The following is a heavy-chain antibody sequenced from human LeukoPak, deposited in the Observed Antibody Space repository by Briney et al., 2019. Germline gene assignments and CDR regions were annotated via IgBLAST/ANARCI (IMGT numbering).Heavy chain of an antibody. CDR2: IIPILGIA. J-gene: IGHJ4*02. CDR1: GGTFSSYA. Sequence: GASVKVSCKASGGTFSSYAISWVRQAPGQGLEWMGRIIPILGIANYAQKFQGRVTITADKSTSTAYMELSSLRSEDTAVYYCARDGLTEPSKQIDYWGQGTLVTVSS. CDR3: ARDGLTEPSKQIDY. D-gene: IGHD1-20*01. V-gene: IGHV1-69*04.